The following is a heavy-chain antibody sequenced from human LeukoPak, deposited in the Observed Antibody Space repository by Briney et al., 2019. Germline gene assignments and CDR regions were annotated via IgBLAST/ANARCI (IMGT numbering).Heavy chain of an antibody. J-gene: IGHJ4*02. CDR2: IKQDGSEK. Sequence: PGGSLRLSCAASGFTFSSYWMNWVRQAPGRGLEWVANIKQDGSEKYYVDSVKGRFTISRDNAKNSLYLQMNSLRVEDTAVYYCARGSSGSYDYWGQGTLVTVSS. D-gene: IGHD6-19*01. CDR1: GFTFSSYW. CDR3: ARGSSGSYDY. V-gene: IGHV3-7*03.